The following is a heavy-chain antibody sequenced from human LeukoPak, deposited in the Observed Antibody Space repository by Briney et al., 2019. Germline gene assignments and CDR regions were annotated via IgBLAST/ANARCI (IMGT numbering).Heavy chain of an antibody. Sequence: GGSLRLSCAASGFTFSSYAMSWVRHAPGKGLEWVSAISGSGGSTYYADSVKGRFTIPRDNSKNTLYLQMNSLRAEDTAVYYCAKDRAVAGTHWFDPWGQGALVTVSS. CDR3: AKDRAVAGTHWFDP. V-gene: IGHV3-23*01. D-gene: IGHD6-19*01. J-gene: IGHJ5*02. CDR1: GFTFSSYA. CDR2: ISGSGGST.